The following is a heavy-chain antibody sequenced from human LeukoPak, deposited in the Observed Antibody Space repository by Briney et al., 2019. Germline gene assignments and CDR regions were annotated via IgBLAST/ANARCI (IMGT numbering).Heavy chain of an antibody. CDR1: GYTFTGYY. Sequence: GASVKVSCKASGYTFTGYYMHWVRQAPGQGLEWMGWINPNSGGTNYAQKFQGRVTMTRDMSTSTVYMELSSLRSEDTAVYYCARDLCSGGSCYYYYYMDVWGKGTTVTVSS. D-gene: IGHD2-15*01. CDR2: INPNSGGT. CDR3: ARDLCSGGSCYYYYYMDV. J-gene: IGHJ6*03. V-gene: IGHV1-2*02.